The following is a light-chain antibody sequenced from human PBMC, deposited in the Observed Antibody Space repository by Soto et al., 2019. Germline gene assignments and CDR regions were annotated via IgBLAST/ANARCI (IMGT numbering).Light chain of an antibody. CDR1: QSITSSY. CDR2: GAS. CDR3: QQYGSSPWT. Sequence: EIVLTQSPGALSLSPGESATLSCRASQSITSSYLAWYQQKPGQTPRLLIYGASSRATGLPDRFSGSGSGTDFTLTISRLEPEDFAVFYCQQYGSSPWTFGQGTKVESK. V-gene: IGKV3-20*01. J-gene: IGKJ1*01.